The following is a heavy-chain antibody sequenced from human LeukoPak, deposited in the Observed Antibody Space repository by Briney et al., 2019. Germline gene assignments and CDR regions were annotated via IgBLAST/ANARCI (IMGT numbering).Heavy chain of an antibody. J-gene: IGHJ4*02. CDR2: IYYSGST. Sequence: PSQTLSLTCTVSGGSIGSGNYYYSWIRQPPRKGLEWIGYIYYSGSTYYNPSLKSRVTISVDTSNNQFPLKLSSVTAADTAVYYCASYYHGFDYWGQGTLVTVSS. CDR3: ASYYHGFDY. D-gene: IGHD3-10*01. V-gene: IGHV4-30-4*01. CDR1: GGSIGSGNYY.